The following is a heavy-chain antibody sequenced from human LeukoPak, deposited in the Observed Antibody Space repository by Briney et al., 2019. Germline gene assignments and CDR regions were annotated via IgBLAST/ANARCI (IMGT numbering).Heavy chain of an antibody. D-gene: IGHD2-2*01. V-gene: IGHV1-8*03. CDR3: ARDREVVPAAMDY. CDR2: MNPNSGNT. CDR1: GYTFTSYD. J-gene: IGHJ4*02. Sequence: ASVKVSCKASGYTFTSYDINWVRQATGQGLEWMGWMNPNSGNTGYAQKFQGRVTITRNTSISTAYMELSSLRSEDTAVYYCARDREVVPAAMDYWGQGTLVTVSS.